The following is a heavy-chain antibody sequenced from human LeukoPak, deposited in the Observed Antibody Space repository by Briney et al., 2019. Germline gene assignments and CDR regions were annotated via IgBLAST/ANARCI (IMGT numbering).Heavy chain of an antibody. CDR2: INPFSGRT. J-gene: IGHJ6*03. D-gene: IGHD6-13*01. CDR3: ARRSYSSSFGYYYYYMDV. Sequence: GASVKVSCKASGYTFTNYYMHWVRQAPGQGLEWMGIINPFSGRTRNAQKFQGRVTMTRDMSTSTVYMDLSSLRSEDTAVYYCARRSYSSSFGYYYYYMDVWGKGTTVTISS. V-gene: IGHV1-46*01. CDR1: GYTFTNYY.